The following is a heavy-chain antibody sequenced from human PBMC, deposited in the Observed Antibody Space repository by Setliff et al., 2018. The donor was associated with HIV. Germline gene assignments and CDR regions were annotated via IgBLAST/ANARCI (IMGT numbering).Heavy chain of an antibody. J-gene: IGHJ1*01. CDR3: ARGLWLGTFDL. CDR1: GFTFSSYA. Sequence: PGGSLRLSCAASGFTFSSYAMSWVRQAPGKGLEWVANINQDGSEKNYLDSVKGRFAISKDFAKRSVYLQMDNLRAEDTATYYCARGLWLGTFDLWGQGTLVTVSS. D-gene: IGHD6-19*01. V-gene: IGHV3-7*03. CDR2: INQDGSEK.